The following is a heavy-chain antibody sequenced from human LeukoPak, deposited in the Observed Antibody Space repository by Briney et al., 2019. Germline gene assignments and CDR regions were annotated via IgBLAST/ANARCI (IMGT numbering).Heavy chain of an antibody. CDR1: GGSISSGGYS. Sequence: SETLSLTCAVSGGSISSGGYSWRWIRQPPGKGLEWNGYIYYSGSTYYNPSLKSRVTISVDTSKNQFSLKLSSVTAADTAVYYCAGNTYYYGSGAFDYWGQGTLVTVSS. D-gene: IGHD3-10*01. CDR2: IYYSGST. V-gene: IGHV4-30-4*07. J-gene: IGHJ4*02. CDR3: AGNTYYYGSGAFDY.